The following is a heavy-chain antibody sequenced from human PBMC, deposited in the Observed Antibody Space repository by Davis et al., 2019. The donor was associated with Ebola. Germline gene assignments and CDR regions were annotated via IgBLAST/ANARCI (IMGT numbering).Heavy chain of an antibody. CDR3: AREGSSSWDY. D-gene: IGHD6-13*01. V-gene: IGHV3-23*01. CDR2: ISGSGGST. Sequence: GESLKISCAASGFTFSSYAMSWVRQAPGKGLEWVSAISGSGGSTYYADSVKGRFTISRDNSKNTLYLQMNSLRAEDTAVYYCAREGSSSWDYWGQGTLVTVSS. CDR1: GFTFSSYA. J-gene: IGHJ4*02.